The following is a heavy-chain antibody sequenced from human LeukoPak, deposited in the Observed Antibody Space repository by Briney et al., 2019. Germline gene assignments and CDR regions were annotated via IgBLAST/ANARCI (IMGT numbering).Heavy chain of an antibody. CDR2: ISAYNGNT. CDR3: ARYGYSSSRYRAASYYFDY. V-gene: IGHV1-18*01. Sequence: EASVKVSCKASGYTFTSYGISWVRQAPGQGLEWMGWISAYNGNTNYAQKLQGRVTMTTDTSTSTAYMELRSLRSDDTAVYYCARYGYSSSRYRAASYYFDYWGQGTLVTVSS. D-gene: IGHD6-13*01. J-gene: IGHJ4*02. CDR1: GYTFTSYG.